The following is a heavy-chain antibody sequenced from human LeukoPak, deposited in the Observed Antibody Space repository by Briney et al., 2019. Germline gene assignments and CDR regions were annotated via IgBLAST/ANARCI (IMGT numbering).Heavy chain of an antibody. D-gene: IGHD6-13*01. CDR3: ARSVNIAAAGEAHAFDI. CDR2: IYYSGST. CDR1: GGSISSGDYY. Sequence: PSQTLSLTCTVSGGSISSGDYYWSWIRQPPGKGLEWIGYIYYSGSTYCNPSLKSRVTISVDTSKNQFSLKLSSVTAADTAVYYCARSVNIAAAGEAHAFDIWGQGTMVTVSS. V-gene: IGHV4-30-4*08. J-gene: IGHJ3*02.